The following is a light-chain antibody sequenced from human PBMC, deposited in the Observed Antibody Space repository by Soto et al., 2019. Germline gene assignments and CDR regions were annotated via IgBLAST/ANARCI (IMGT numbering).Light chain of an antibody. J-gene: IGLJ1*01. CDR2: DVN. CDR3: SSSTTSSTLV. V-gene: IGLV2-14*01. CDR1: SSDVGYYIF. Sequence: QSALTQPASVSGSPGQSITISCTGSSSDVGYYIFVSWYQQHPGKAPKIMIYDVNNRPSGVSNHFSGSKSGNTASLTISGLQAEDEADYYCSSSTTSSTLVFGTGTKVTV.